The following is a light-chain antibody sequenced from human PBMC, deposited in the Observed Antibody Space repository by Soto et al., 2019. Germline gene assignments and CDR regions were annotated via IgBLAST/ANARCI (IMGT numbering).Light chain of an antibody. Sequence: DIQMTQSPSSLSASVGERVSITCQASQDIGNYLNWYQQKPGKAPNLLIYDASNLETGVPTRFSGSRSGTDFTLTIRRLQPEDIATYYCQQYDNLPFTFGGGTKVEIK. CDR2: DAS. CDR3: QQYDNLPFT. J-gene: IGKJ4*01. CDR1: QDIGNY. V-gene: IGKV1-33*01.